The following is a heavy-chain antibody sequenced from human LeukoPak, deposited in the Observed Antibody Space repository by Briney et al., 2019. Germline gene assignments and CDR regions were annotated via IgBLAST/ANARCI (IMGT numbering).Heavy chain of an antibody. CDR3: TKVTDWRTGFDY. V-gene: IGHV3-9*01. CDR1: GFTFDGYG. J-gene: IGHJ4*02. CDR2: ITWNSDDM. D-gene: IGHD1-1*01. Sequence: GGSLRLSCAASGFTFDGYGLYWVRQAPGKGLEWVSGITWNSDDMAYADSVKGRFTISRDNAKNCLYLQMNSLRVEDTALYYCTKVTDWRTGFDYWGQGTLVTVSS.